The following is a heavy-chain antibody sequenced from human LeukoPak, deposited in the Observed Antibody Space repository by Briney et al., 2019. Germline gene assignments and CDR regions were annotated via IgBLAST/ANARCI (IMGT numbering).Heavy chain of an antibody. CDR2: IKQDGSEK. J-gene: IGHJ4*02. CDR3: ARAWAGTGPGDC. D-gene: IGHD1-1*01. CDR1: GFTLSSFW. V-gene: IGHV3-7*04. Sequence: GGSLRLSCAASGFTLSSFWMGWGRQAPGKGLEWVASIKQDGSEKYYVDSVKGRFTISRDNAKNSLYLQMNSLRVEDTALYYCARAWAGTGPGDCWGQGTLVTVSS.